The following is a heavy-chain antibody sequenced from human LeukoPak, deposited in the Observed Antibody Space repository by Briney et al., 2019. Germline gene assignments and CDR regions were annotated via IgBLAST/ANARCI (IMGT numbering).Heavy chain of an antibody. J-gene: IGHJ5*02. CDR2: ISYDGSNK. V-gene: IGHV3-30*18. CDR1: GFTFSSYG. D-gene: IGHD6-19*01. Sequence: GGSLRLSCAASGFTFSSYGMHGVRKAPGKGLEGVAVISYDGSNKYYADSVKGRFTISRDNSKNTLYLQMNSPRAEDTAVYYCAKDRRIAVAALFDPWGQGTLVTVSS. CDR3: AKDRRIAVAALFDP.